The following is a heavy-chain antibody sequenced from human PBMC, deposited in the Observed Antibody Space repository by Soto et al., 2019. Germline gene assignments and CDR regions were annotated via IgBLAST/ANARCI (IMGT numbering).Heavy chain of an antibody. D-gene: IGHD2-15*01. CDR1: GVSISNYY. CDR3: ARDKFLLSY. J-gene: IGHJ4*02. Sequence: SETLSLTCTVSGVSISNYYWTWIRQPPGKGLEWIGYIYYSGSTNYNPSLKSRVTISVDTSKNQFSLKLSSVTAADTAVYYCARDKFLLSYWGQGTLVTVSS. CDR2: IYYSGST. V-gene: IGHV4-59*01.